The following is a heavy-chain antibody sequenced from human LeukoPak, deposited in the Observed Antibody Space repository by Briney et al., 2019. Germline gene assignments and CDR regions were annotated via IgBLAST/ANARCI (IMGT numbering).Heavy chain of an antibody. J-gene: IGHJ6*02. D-gene: IGHD2-2*01. CDR3: ARDRCSTSCPRGYYYYGMDV. Sequence: PSETLSLTCTVSGGSISSYYWSWIRQPPGKGLEWIGRIYTSGSTNYNPSLKSRVTMSVDTSKNQFSLKLSSVTAADTAVYYCARDRCSTSCPRGYYYYGMDVWGQGTTVTVSS. V-gene: IGHV4-4*07. CDR1: GGSISSYY. CDR2: IYTSGST.